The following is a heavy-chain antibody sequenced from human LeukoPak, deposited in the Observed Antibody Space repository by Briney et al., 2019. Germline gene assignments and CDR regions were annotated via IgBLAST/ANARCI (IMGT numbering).Heavy chain of an antibody. V-gene: IGHV3-30*02. D-gene: IGHD6-19*01. J-gene: IGHJ4*02. Sequence: GGSLRLSCAASGFTFSSYGMHWVRQAPGKGLEWVSFIRYDGSNKYYADSVKGRFTSSRDNSKNTLYLQMNSLRGEDTAVYYCAKDGVGTSGWRIWGQGTLVTVSS. CDR3: AKDGVGTSGWRI. CDR1: GFTFSSYG. CDR2: IRYDGSNK.